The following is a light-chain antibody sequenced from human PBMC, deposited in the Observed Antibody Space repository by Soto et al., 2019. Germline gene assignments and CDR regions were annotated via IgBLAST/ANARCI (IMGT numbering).Light chain of an antibody. V-gene: IGKV3-20*01. Sequence: IRLKQSPGTLSLTTGERATLSCRASQSVSSSYLAWYQQKPGQAPRLLIYGASSRATGIPDRFSGSGSGTDFTLTISRLEPEDFAVYYCQQYGSSWTFGQGSNVAI. CDR2: GAS. CDR3: QQYGSSWT. CDR1: QSVSSSY. J-gene: IGKJ1*01.